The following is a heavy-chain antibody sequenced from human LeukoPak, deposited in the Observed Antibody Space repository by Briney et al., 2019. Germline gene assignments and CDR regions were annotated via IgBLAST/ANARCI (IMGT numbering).Heavy chain of an antibody. J-gene: IGHJ5*02. CDR3: ARWSDSSGYHNWFDP. CDR1: GYR. V-gene: IGHV5-51*01. D-gene: IGHD3-22*01. Sequence: GESLKISCKGSGYRSAGCARCPGKAWSGWGSYSPSFQGQVTISADKSISTAYLQWSSLKASDTAMYYCARWSDSSGYHNWFDPWGQGTLVTVSS.